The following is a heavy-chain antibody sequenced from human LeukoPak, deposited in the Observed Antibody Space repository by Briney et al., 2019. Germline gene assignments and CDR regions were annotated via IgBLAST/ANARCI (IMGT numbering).Heavy chain of an antibody. CDR2: IRYDGSNK. Sequence: PGGSLRLSCAASGFTFSSYGMHWVRQAPGKGLEWVAFIRYDGSNKYYADSVKGRFTISRDNSKNTLYLQMNSLRAEDTAVYYCAKTVRWITIFGVVIDGYYMDVWGKGTTVTVSS. CDR3: AKTVRWITIFGVVIDGYYMDV. D-gene: IGHD3-3*01. CDR1: GFTFSSYG. J-gene: IGHJ6*03. V-gene: IGHV3-30*02.